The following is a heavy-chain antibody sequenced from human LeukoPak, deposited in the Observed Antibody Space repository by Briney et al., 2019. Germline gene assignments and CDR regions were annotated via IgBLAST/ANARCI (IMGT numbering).Heavy chain of an antibody. CDR2: IYPGDSDT. V-gene: IGHV5-51*01. J-gene: IGHJ4*02. D-gene: IGHD3-16*02. Sequence: GESLKISCKGSGYSFTSYWIGWVRQMPGKGLEWMGIIYPGDSDTRYSPSFQGQVTISADKSISTAYLQWSSLKASDTAMYYCARAPYDYVWGSYRPLDYWGQGTLVTVSS. CDR1: GYSFTSYW. CDR3: ARAPYDYVWGSYRPLDY.